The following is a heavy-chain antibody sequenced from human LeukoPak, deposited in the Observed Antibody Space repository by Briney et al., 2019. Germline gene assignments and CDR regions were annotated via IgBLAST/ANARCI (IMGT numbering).Heavy chain of an antibody. D-gene: IGHD4-17*01. Sequence: GRSLRLSCAASGFTFNSYGIHWVRQAPGKGLEWVAFIWYDGSNKYYADSVKGRFTISRDDSKNTLYLQMNSLRAEDTAVYYCARARTTRGFDYWGQGTLVTVSS. CDR1: GFTFNSYG. CDR2: IWYDGSNK. J-gene: IGHJ4*02. V-gene: IGHV3-33*01. CDR3: ARARTTRGFDY.